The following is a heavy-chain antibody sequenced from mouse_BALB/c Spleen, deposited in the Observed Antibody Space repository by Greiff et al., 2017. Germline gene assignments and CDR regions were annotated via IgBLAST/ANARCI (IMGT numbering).Heavy chain of an antibody. CDR3: ARSEGAMDY. CDR1: GYTFTDYN. J-gene: IGHJ4*01. CDR2: INPSNGRT. Sequence: EVQLQQSGPELVKPGASVKIPCKASGYTFTDYNMDWVKQSHGKSLEWIGEINPSNGRTNYNEKFKSKATLTVDKSSSTAYMQLSSLTSEDSAVYYCARSEGAMDYWGQGTSVTVSS. V-gene: IGHV1-18*01.